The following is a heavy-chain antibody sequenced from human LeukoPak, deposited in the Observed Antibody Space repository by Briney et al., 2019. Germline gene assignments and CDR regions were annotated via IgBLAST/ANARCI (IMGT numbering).Heavy chain of an antibody. CDR2: INPNSGGT. Sequence: ASVKVSCKASGYTFTGYYMHWVRQAPGQGLEWMGWINPNSGGTNYAQKFQGRVTMTRDTSISTAYMELSRLRSDDTAVYYCARDSVSRGYDSFDYWGQGTLVTVSS. J-gene: IGHJ4*02. CDR3: ARDSVSRGYDSFDY. D-gene: IGHD5-12*01. CDR1: GYTFTGYY. V-gene: IGHV1-2*02.